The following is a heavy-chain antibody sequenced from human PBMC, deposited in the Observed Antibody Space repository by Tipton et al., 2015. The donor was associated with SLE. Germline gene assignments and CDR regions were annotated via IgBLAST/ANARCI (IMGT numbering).Heavy chain of an antibody. D-gene: IGHD6-19*01. CDR3: ARERWGLAVRSQAFDI. Sequence: TLSLTCSVSGNSIATDPHYWGWIRQPPGKGLEWIGSVHSGGNTFYNPSLKSRIIISVDTSNKHFSLKLTSVTAADTAVYYCARERWGLAVRSQAFDIWGQGTMVTVSS. V-gene: IGHV4-39*07. CDR2: VHSGGNT. CDR1: GNSIATDPHY. J-gene: IGHJ3*02.